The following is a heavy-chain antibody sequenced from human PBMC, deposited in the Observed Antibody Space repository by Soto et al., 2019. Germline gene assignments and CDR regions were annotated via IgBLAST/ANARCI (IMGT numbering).Heavy chain of an antibody. J-gene: IGHJ6*03. CDR3: ARGAVVAGFSLTYYYYYYMDV. CDR1: GYIFASYA. D-gene: IGHD6-19*01. CDR2: INAGNGNT. Sequence: EASVKVSCKASGYIFASYAMHWVRQAPGQRLEWVGWINAGNGNTKYSEKFQGRVSITRDTSASTAYMELSSLRSEDTAVYYCARGAVVAGFSLTYYYYYYMDVWGEGTTVTVSS. V-gene: IGHV1-3*01.